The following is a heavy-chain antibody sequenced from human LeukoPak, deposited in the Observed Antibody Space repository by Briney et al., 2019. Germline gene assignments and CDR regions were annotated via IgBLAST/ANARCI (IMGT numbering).Heavy chain of an antibody. J-gene: IGHJ3*02. CDR1: GGSISSSSYY. Sequence: KPSETLSLTCTGSGGSISSSSYYWRWIRQPPGKGLEWIGSIYYSGSTYYNPSINSRVTISGDTSNNQFFLKLSSVTAADTAVYYCARPGLGAFDIWGQGTMVTVSS. CDR2: IYYSGST. V-gene: IGHV4-39*01. CDR3: ARPGLGAFDI. D-gene: IGHD3-16*01.